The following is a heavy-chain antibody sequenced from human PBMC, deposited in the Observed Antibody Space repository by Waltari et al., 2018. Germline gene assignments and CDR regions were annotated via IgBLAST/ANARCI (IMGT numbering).Heavy chain of an antibody. V-gene: IGHV3-11*01. Sequence: QVQLVESGGGLVKPGGALRLSFAASGFPFRDYYMSRIRQGPGKGLGWVSNSSSMGRTIDYAGSVKGRLTTSRDNAKNSLYLHMSRLRAEDTAVYYWAGEGSGWYRGDYWGQGTLVTVSS. D-gene: IGHD6-19*01. CDR2: SSSMGRTI. CDR3: AGEGSGWYRGDY. CDR1: GFPFRDYY. J-gene: IGHJ4*02.